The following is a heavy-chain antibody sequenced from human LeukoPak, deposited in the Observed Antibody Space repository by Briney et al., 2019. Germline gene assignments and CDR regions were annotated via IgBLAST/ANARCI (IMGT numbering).Heavy chain of an antibody. CDR2: ISYDGSNK. V-gene: IGHV3-30*03. CDR1: GFTFSSYG. CDR3: ARDAASGNNWFDP. Sequence: GGSLRLSCAASGFTFSSYGMHWVRQAPGKGLEWVAVISYDGSNKYYADSVKGRFTISRDNAEKSLYLQMNSLRAEDTAVYYCARDAASGNNWFDPWGQGTPVTVSS. D-gene: IGHD2-15*01. J-gene: IGHJ5*02.